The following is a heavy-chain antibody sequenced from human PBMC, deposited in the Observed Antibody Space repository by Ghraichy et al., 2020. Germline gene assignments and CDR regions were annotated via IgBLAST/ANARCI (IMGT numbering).Heavy chain of an antibody. V-gene: IGHV3-7*01. CDR1: GFTFSDYW. Sequence: GGSLRLSCTTSGFTFSDYWMTWVRQAPGKGLEWVANVNRAGGETYYVDSVKGRFTISRDNAKTSLYLQMNSLTTADTALYYCGRGDWNNAEAAPWGQGTLVAVSS. D-gene: IGHD1/OR15-1a*01. CDR3: GRGDWNNAEAAP. J-gene: IGHJ5*02. CDR2: VNRAGGET.